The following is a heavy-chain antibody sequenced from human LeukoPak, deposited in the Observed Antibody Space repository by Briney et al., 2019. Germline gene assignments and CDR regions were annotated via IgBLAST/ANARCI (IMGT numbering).Heavy chain of an antibody. CDR2: MNPNSGNT. V-gene: IGHV1-8*01. J-gene: IGHJ6*03. D-gene: IGHD3/OR15-3a*01. CDR3: ARALSWTTESYYYMDV. Sequence: ASVKVSCKASGYTFTSYDINWVRQATGQGLEWMGWMNPNSGNTVYAQKFQGRVTMTKNTSITTAYMELSSLRSEDTAVYYCARALSWTTESYYYMDVWGKGTTVTVSS. CDR1: GYTFTSYD.